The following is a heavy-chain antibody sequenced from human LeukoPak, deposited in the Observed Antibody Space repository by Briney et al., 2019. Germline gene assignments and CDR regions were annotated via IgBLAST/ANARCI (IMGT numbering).Heavy chain of an antibody. D-gene: IGHD6-19*01. Sequence: SETLSLTCAVSGGSISTYYWSWIRQPPGKGLEGIGYISYTGSTNYNPSLKSRVLISVDTSKNQFSLKLSSVTAADTAVYYCARDSSGWYADYWGQGILVTVSS. CDR1: GGSISTYY. CDR2: ISYTGST. J-gene: IGHJ4*02. CDR3: ARDSSGWYADY. V-gene: IGHV4-59*01.